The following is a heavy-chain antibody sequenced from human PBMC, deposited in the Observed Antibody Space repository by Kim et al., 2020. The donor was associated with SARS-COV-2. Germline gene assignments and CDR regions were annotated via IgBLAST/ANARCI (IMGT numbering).Heavy chain of an antibody. V-gene: IGHV4-4*07. CDR2: TRGST. J-gene: IGHJ4*02. D-gene: IGHD2-8*02. CDR3: AKDWSV. Sequence: TRGSTNYNPSLKSRITMAVDTSTNHFSLELSSVTAADTAVYYCAKDWSVWGQGILVTVSS.